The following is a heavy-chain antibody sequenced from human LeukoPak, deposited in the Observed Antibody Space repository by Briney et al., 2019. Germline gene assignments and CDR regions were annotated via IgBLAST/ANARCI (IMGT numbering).Heavy chain of an antibody. CDR1: GDSVSSNSAA. J-gene: IGHJ4*02. CDR2: TYYRSKWYN. Sequence: SQTLSLTCAISGDSVSSNSAAWNWIRQSPSRGLEWLGRTYYRSKWYNDYAVSVKSRITINPDTSKNQFSLQLNSVTPEDTAVYYCARAQRGYSYGIVQSYYFDYWGQGTLVTVSS. CDR3: ARAQRGYSYGIVQSYYFDY. V-gene: IGHV6-1*01. D-gene: IGHD5-18*01.